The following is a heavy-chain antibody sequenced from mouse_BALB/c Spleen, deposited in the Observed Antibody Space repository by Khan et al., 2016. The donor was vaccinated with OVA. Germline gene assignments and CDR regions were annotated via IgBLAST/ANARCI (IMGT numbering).Heavy chain of an antibody. CDR2: INTYTGEP. CDR3: ASGGYWYFDV. V-gene: IGHV9-3-1*01. D-gene: IGHD1-1*02. Sequence: QNQLVQSGPEVKKPGETVKISCKASGYSFTNYGMNWVRQAPGKGLKWMGWINTYTGEPTYADDFKGRFAFSLETSASTAYLQINNLKNEDTATYFCASGGYWYFDVWGAGTTVTVSS. J-gene: IGHJ1*01. CDR1: GYSFTNYG.